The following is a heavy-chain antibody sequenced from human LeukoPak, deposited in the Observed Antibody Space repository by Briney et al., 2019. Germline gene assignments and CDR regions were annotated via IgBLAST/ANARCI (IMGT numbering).Heavy chain of an antibody. CDR3: ASEAFSSGGGCFLHRVAS. Sequence: GGSLRLSCAASGFTVSSNYMSWVRQAPGKGLEWVSVIYSGGSTYYADSVKGRFTISRDNSKNTLYLQMNSLRAEDTAVYYCASEAFSSGGGCFLHRVASWGPGTLVTVSS. CDR1: GFTVSSNY. J-gene: IGHJ4*02. CDR2: IYSGGST. V-gene: IGHV3-53*01. D-gene: IGHD2-21*01.